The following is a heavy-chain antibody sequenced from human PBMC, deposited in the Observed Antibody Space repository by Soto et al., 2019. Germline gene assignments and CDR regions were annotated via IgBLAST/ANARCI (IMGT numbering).Heavy chain of an antibody. J-gene: IGHJ4*02. CDR1: GGSVGGSSYF. CDR2: IYYSGDT. Sequence: SETLSLTCTVSGGSVGGSSYFWGWIRQPPGKGLEWIGSIYYSGDTSYNPSLKGRVTISVDTSKNQFSLKVTSVTAADTAVYYCARLYLGIDYWGQGTLVTVSS. V-gene: IGHV4-39*01. CDR3: ARLYLGIDY. D-gene: IGHD2-8*01.